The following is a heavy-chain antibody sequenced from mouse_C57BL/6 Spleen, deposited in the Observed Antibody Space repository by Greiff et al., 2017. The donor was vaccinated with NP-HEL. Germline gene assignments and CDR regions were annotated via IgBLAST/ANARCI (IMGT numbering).Heavy chain of an antibody. CDR2: IYPRSGNT. CDR3: ARSTAQATPFAY. V-gene: IGHV1-81*01. J-gene: IGHJ3*01. CDR1: GDTFTSYG. Sequence: QVQLQQSGAELARPGASVKLSCKASGDTFTSYGISWVKQRTGQGLEWIGEIYPRSGNTYYNEKFKGKATLTADKSSSTAYMELRSLTSEDSAVYFCARSTAQATPFAYWGQGTLVTVSA. D-gene: IGHD3-2*02.